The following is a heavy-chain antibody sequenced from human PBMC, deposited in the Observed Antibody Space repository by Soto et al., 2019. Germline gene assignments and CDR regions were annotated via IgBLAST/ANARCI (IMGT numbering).Heavy chain of an antibody. J-gene: IGHJ4*02. D-gene: IGHD6-19*01. CDR3: AKDGHGWLVGY. CDR1: GFTFSSYG. Sequence: GGSLRLSCAASGFTFSSYGMHWVRQAPGKGLEWVAVISYDGSNKYYADSVKGRFTISRDNSKNTLCLQMNSLRAEDTAVYYCAKDGHGWLVGYWGQGTLVTVSS. V-gene: IGHV3-30*18. CDR2: ISYDGSNK.